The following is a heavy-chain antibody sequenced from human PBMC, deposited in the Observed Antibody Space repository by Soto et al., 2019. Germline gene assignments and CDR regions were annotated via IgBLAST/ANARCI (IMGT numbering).Heavy chain of an antibody. D-gene: IGHD3-22*01. CDR2: IYYSGST. CDR3: ARAPPYYYDSSGFLGPFDP. Sequence: PSETLSLTCTVSGGSVSSGSYYWSWIRQPPGKGLEWIGYIYYSGSTNYNPSLKSRVTISVDTSKNQFSLKLSSVTAADTAVYYCARAPPYYYDSSGFLGPFDPWGQGTLVPVSS. CDR1: GGSVSSGSYY. J-gene: IGHJ5*02. V-gene: IGHV4-61*01.